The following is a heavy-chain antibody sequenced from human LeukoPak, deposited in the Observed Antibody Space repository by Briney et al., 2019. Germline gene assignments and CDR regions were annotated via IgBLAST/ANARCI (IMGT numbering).Heavy chain of an antibody. Sequence: SGGSLRLSCAASGFTFSSYAMHWVRQAPGKGLEWVAVISYDGSNKYYADSVKGRFTISRDNSKNTLYLQMNSLRAEDTAVYYCARGVNWNDLQHDYYYYMDVWGKGTTVTISS. CDR3: ARGVNWNDLQHDYYYYMDV. J-gene: IGHJ6*03. D-gene: IGHD1-20*01. CDR2: ISYDGSNK. V-gene: IGHV3-30*04. CDR1: GFTFSSYA.